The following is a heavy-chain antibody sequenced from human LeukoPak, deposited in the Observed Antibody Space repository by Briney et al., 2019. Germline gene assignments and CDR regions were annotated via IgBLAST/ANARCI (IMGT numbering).Heavy chain of an antibody. D-gene: IGHD1-26*01. CDR2: IYHSGST. Sequence: SETLSLTCAVSGGSISSSNWWSWVRQPPGKGLEWIGEIYHSGSTNYNPSLKSRVTISVDKSKNQFSLKLSSVTAADTAVYYCARVLVGATVGYYFDYWGQGTLVTVSS. CDR1: GGSISSSNW. V-gene: IGHV4-4*02. CDR3: ARVLVGATVGYYFDY. J-gene: IGHJ4*02.